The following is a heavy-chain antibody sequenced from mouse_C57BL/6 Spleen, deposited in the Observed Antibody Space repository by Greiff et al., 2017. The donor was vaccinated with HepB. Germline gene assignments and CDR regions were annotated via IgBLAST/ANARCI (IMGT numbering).Heavy chain of an antibody. J-gene: IGHJ2*01. V-gene: IGHV7-3*01. CDR2: IRNKANGYTT. CDR3: ARYSYSHYGGYYFDY. CDR1: GFTFTDYY. D-gene: IGHD2-5*01. Sequence: EVQLVESGGGLVQPGGSLSLSCAASGFTFTDYYMSWVRQPPGKALEWLGFIRNKANGYTTEYSASVKGRFTISRDNSQSILYLQMNALRAEDSATYYCARYSYSHYGGYYFDYWGQGTTLTVSS.